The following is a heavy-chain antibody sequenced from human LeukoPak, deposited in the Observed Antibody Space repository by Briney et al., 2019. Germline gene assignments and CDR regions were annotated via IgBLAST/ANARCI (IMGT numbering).Heavy chain of an antibody. CDR2: IWYDGYNK. J-gene: IGHJ4*02. CDR1: GFTFSGYG. D-gene: IGHD3-10*01. CDR3: ARGYYGSGSYYMGNY. Sequence: GGSLRLSCTASGFTFSGYGMHWVRQAPGKGLEWVAIIWYDGYNKYYADSVRGRFTISRDNSKNTLYLQMNSLRVEDSALYYCARGYYGSGSYYMGNYWGQGTLVTVSS. V-gene: IGHV3-33*01.